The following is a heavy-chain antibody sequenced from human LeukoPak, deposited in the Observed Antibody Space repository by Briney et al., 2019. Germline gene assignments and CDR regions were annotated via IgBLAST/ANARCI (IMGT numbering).Heavy chain of an antibody. J-gene: IGHJ5*02. D-gene: IGHD2-2*01. Sequence: SETLSLTCTVSGGSINYYYWMWIRQPPGKGLEWIGYIYYSGGTHYNPSLKSRVTMLVDTSKNQFSLKLTAVTAADTAVYYCARDKEYCSSTSCFNWFDPWGQGTLVTVSS. CDR2: IYYSGGT. CDR3: ARDKEYCSSTSCFNWFDP. V-gene: IGHV4-59*01. CDR1: GGSINYYY.